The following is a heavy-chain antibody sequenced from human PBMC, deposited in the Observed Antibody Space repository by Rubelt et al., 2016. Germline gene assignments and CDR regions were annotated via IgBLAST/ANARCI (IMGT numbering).Heavy chain of an antibody. Sequence: QVQLVQSGAEVKKPGASVKVSCKASGYTFTSYGISWVRQAPGQGLEWMGWISAYNGNTNYAQKVQGRGTGSAGAATRTACGGGGSLGSDDTAVYYCARDPLPDRGVIMTPTHWGQGTLVTVSS. CDR1: GYTFTSYG. D-gene: IGHD3-10*01. V-gene: IGHV1-18*01. CDR3: ARDPLPDRGVIMTPTH. CDR2: ISAYNGNT. J-gene: IGHJ4*02.